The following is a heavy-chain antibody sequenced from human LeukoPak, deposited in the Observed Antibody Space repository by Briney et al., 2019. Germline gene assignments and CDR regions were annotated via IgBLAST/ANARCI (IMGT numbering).Heavy chain of an antibody. D-gene: IGHD3-22*01. CDR3: ARGSPRDSSSYCYY. CDR1: GYTFTGYY. V-gene: IGHV1-2*02. CDR2: INPNSGGT. J-gene: IGHJ4*02. Sequence: ASVKVSCKASGYTFTGYYMHWVRQAPGQGLEWMGWINPNSGGTNYAQKFQGRVTMTRDTSISTAYMELSRLRSDDTAVYYCARGSPRDSSSYCYYWGQGTLVTVSS.